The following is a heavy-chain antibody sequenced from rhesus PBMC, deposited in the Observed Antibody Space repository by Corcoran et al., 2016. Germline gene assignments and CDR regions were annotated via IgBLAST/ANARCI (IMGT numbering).Heavy chain of an antibody. Sequence: QVQLQESGPGLVKPSETLSLTCAVSGGPISVSSWSCIRHPPGQGREWIGYIGGSSGRTNYNPSRKSRVTISTDTSKNQFSLKVSSGTAADTAVYYCARIGAENPDNRFDVWGPGVLVTVSS. CDR1: GGPISVSS. D-gene: IGHD3-40*01. CDR3: ARIGAENPDNRFDV. CDR2: IGGSSGRT. J-gene: IGHJ5-1*01. V-gene: IGHV4-165*02.